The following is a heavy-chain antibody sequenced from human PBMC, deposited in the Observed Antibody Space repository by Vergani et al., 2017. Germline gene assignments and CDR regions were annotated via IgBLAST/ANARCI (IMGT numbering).Heavy chain of an antibody. D-gene: IGHD3-22*01. CDR2: IRSKAYGGTT. CDR1: GFTFGDYV. V-gene: IGHV3-49*05. CDR3: ARDLGESSGYFTPYDWEY. Sequence: EVQLVESGGGLVKPGRSLRLSCTASGFTFGDYVMSWFRQAPGKGLEWVGFIRSKAYGGTTEYAASVKGRFTISRDDSKSIAYLQMNSLKTEDTAVYYCARDLGESSGYFTPYDWEYWGEGTLVTVSS. J-gene: IGHJ4*02.